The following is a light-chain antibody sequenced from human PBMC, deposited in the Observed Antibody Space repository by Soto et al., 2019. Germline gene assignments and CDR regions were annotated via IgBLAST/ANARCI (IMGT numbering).Light chain of an antibody. CDR1: SSDVGGYNY. Sequence: QSALTQPASVSGSPGQSSAISCTGTSSDVGGYNYVSWYQQHPGKTPNLMIYDVSNRPSGVSNRFSGSKSGNTASLTISGLQAEDEADYYCSSYTSSSTGVFGGGTTLTVL. J-gene: IGLJ3*02. CDR2: DVS. V-gene: IGLV2-14*01. CDR3: SSYTSSSTGV.